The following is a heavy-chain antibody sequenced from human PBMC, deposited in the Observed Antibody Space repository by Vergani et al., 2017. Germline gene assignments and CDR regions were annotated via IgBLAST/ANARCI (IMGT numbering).Heavy chain of an antibody. V-gene: IGHV3-21*01. CDR1: GFTFSSYS. Sequence: EVQLVESGGGLVKPGGSLRLSCAASGFTFSSYSMNWVRQAPGKGLEWVSSISSSSSYIYYADSVKGRFTISRDNAKNSLYRQMNSLRAEDTAVYYCARDRQQLVYFDYWGQGTLVTVSS. D-gene: IGHD6-13*01. J-gene: IGHJ4*02. CDR2: ISSSSSYI. CDR3: ARDRQQLVYFDY.